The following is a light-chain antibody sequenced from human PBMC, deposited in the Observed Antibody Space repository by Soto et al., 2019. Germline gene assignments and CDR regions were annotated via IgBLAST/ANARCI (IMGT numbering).Light chain of an antibody. J-gene: IGKJ5*01. CDR3: QQYGSSPRT. CDR1: QSVSSIY. V-gene: IGKV3-20*01. Sequence: EIVLTQSPGTLSLSPWERATLSCRASQSVSSIYLAWYQQKPGQAPSLLIYATSSRATGIPDRFSGSGSGTDFSLTISRLEPEDFAVYYCQQYGSSPRTFGQGTRLEIK. CDR2: ATS.